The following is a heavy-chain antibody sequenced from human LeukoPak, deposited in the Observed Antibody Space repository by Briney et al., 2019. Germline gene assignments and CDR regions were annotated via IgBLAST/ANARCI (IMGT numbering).Heavy chain of an antibody. CDR1: GFTFSNAW. V-gene: IGHV3-15*01. J-gene: IGHJ4*02. CDR3: AKDLWDILTGYYNVPIDY. D-gene: IGHD3-9*01. CDR2: IKIKTDGGTT. Sequence: GGSLRLSCAASGFTFSNAWMSWVRQAPGKGLEWVGRIKIKTDGGTTDYAAPVKGRFTVSRDDSKNTLFLQMNSLTTEDTAVYYCAKDLWDILTGYYNVPIDYWGQGTLVTVSS.